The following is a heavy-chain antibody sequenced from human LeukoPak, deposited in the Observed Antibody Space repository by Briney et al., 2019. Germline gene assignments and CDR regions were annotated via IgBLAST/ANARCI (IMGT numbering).Heavy chain of an antibody. J-gene: IGHJ5*02. CDR1: GYTFTSYG. V-gene: IGHV1-18*01. CDR2: ISAYNGNT. D-gene: IGHD4-17*01. CDR3: ARWDYGETSVVDP. Sequence: ASVKVSCKASGYTFTSYGISWVRQAPGQGLEWMGWISAYNGNTNYAQKLQGRVTMTTDTSTSTAHMELRSLRSDDTAVYYCARWDYGETSVVDPWGQGTLVTVSS.